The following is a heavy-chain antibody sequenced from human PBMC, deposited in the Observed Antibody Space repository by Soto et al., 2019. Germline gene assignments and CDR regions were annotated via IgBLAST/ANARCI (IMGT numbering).Heavy chain of an antibody. J-gene: IGHJ3*01. CDR2: ISDSGDRT. V-gene: IGHV3-23*01. CDR3: AKDRGIIVKAGDAFDV. CDR1: GFTLSMSA. D-gene: IGHD3-16*02. Sequence: EVQLMESGGGLVQPGGSLRLSCASSGFTLSMSAVNWVRQAPRKGLEWVSYISDSGDRTYYADSVKGRFTISRDRSKNTVSLQMDSLRAEDTAVYYCAKDRGIIVKAGDAFDVWGQGTKVTVSS.